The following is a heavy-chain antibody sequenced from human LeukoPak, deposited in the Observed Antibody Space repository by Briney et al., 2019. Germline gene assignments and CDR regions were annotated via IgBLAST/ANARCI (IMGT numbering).Heavy chain of an antibody. CDR3: ARGGGIAAAPGDAFDI. J-gene: IGHJ3*02. V-gene: IGHV1-2*04. D-gene: IGHD6-13*01. CDR2: INPNSGGT. Sequence: ASVKVFCKASGYTFTGYYMHWVRQAPGQGLEWMGWINPNSGGTNCAQKFQGWVTMTRDTSISTAYMELSRLRSDDTAVYYCARGGGIAAAPGDAFDIWGQGTMVTVSS. CDR1: GYTFTGYY.